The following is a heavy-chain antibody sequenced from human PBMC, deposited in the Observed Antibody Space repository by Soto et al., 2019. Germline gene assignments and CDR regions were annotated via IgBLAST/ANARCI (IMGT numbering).Heavy chain of an antibody. CDR2: ISPYNGNT. D-gene: IGHD2-2*01. J-gene: IGHJ2*01. CDR1: GYTFTNYG. V-gene: IGHV1-18*01. CDR3: ARDGDRCTSTRCSPWPDTHFDL. Sequence: QVQLVQSGDEVKKPGASVKVSCKASGYTFTNYGISWVRQAPGQGLEWMGWISPYNGNTKYPQKLQGRVTMTTDTSTRTSCMELRSLRSDDTAVYFCARDGDRCTSTRCSPWPDTHFDLWGRGTLVTVSS.